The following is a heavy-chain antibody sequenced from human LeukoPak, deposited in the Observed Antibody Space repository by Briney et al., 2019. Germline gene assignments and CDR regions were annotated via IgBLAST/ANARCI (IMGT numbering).Heavy chain of an antibody. J-gene: IGHJ3*02. CDR1: GFTFDDYA. CDR2: ISWNSGSI. CDR3: AKDMGAQLGYCSGGSCHHPNAFDI. Sequence: GGSLRLSCAASGFTFDDYAMHWVRQAPGKGLEWVSGISWNSGSIGYADSVKGRFTISRDNAKNSLYLQMNSLRAEDTALYYCAKDMGAQLGYCSGGSCHHPNAFDIWGQGTMVTVSS. D-gene: IGHD2-15*01. V-gene: IGHV3-9*01.